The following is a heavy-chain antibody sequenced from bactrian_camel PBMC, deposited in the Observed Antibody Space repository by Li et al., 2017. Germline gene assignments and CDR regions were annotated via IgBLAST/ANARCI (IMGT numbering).Heavy chain of an antibody. Sequence: HVQLVESGGGSVQAGESRRLSCVTSGYTSTTSRVAWFRQAPGKQREGVVSIDRDGRATYADSVKGRFTISKDNANNTVNLMMNSLKPGDTAMYYCAANFGPYCSGPYLARRANFWGQGTQVTVS. CDR2: IDRDGRA. J-gene: IGHJ4*01. CDR3: AANFGPYCSGPYLARRANF. D-gene: IGHD2*01. V-gene: IGHV3S53*01. CDR1: GYTSTTSR.